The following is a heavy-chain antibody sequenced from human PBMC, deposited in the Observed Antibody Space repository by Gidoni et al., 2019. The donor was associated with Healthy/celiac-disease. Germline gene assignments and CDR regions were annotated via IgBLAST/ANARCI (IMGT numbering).Heavy chain of an antibody. V-gene: IGHV1-2*06. D-gene: IGHD5-18*01. J-gene: IGHJ4*02. CDR3: ARSMDTAMVEYDY. CDR1: GYTVTGDY. CDR2: INPNSGGT. Sequence: QVQLVQSGAEVKQPGASVKVSCKAYGYTVTGDYKHWVRQAPGQGLEWMGRINPNSGGTNYAQKFQGRVTMTRDTSISTAYMELSRLRSDDTAVYYCARSMDTAMVEYDYWGQGTLVTVSS.